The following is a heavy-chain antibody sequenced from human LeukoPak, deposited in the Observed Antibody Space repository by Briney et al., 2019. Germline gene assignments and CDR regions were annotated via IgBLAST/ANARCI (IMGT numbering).Heavy chain of an antibody. Sequence: TSETLSLTCTVSGGSISSYYWSWIRQPPGKGLEWIGYIYYSGSTNYNPSLKSRVTISVDTSKNHFSLKLSSVTAADTAVYYCARGGGLRYNSGWYWYFDYWGQGTLVTVSS. CDR2: IYYSGST. V-gene: IGHV4-59*01. J-gene: IGHJ4*02. CDR1: GGSISSYY. CDR3: ARGGGLRYNSGWYWYFDY. D-gene: IGHD6-19*01.